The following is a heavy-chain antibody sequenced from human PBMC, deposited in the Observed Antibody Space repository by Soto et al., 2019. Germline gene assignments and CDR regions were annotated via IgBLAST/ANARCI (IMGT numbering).Heavy chain of an antibody. CDR3: TTDDDYYGDQYYYYYGMDV. Sequence: EVQLVESGGGLVKPGGSLRLSCAASGFTFSNAWMSWVRQAPGKGLEWVGRIKSKTDGGTTDYAAPVKGRFTISRDDSQNTLYLQMNSLKTEDTAVYYCTTDDDYYGDQYYYYYGMDVWGQGTTVTVSS. CDR1: GFTFSNAW. V-gene: IGHV3-15*01. J-gene: IGHJ6*02. CDR2: IKSKTDGGTT. D-gene: IGHD4-17*01.